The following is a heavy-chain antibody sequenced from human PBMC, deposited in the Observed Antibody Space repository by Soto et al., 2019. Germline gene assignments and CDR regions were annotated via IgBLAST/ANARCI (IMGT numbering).Heavy chain of an antibody. CDR2: IYYSGIT. D-gene: IGHD2-2*01. J-gene: IGHJ4*02. V-gene: IGHV4-31*03. CDR3: ARGRADIVVVPAAIGFDY. Sequence: LSLTCTVSGGSISSGGYYCSWIRQHPGKGLEWIGYIYYSGITYYNPSLNSRVTISVDTSKNKFSLKLSSVTAAETAVYYCARGRADIVVVPAAIGFDYWGQGTLVTVSS. CDR1: GGSISSGGYY.